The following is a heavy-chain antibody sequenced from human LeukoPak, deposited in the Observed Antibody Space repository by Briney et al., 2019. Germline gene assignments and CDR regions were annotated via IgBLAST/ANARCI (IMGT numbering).Heavy chain of an antibody. J-gene: IGHJ4*02. D-gene: IGHD3-22*01. CDR1: GFTFSSYW. V-gene: IGHV3-7*01. CDR2: IKQDGSEK. CDR3: ARRPDFYDSSGYYHGAFDY. Sequence: GGSLRLSCAASGFTFSSYWMSWVRQAPGKGLEWVANIKQDGSEKYYVDSVKGRFTISRDNAKNSLYLQMNSLRAEDTAVYYCARRPDFYDSSGYYHGAFDYCGQGTLVTVSS.